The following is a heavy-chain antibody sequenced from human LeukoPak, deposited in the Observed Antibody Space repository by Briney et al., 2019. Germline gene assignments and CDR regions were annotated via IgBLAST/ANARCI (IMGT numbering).Heavy chain of an antibody. CDR1: GFTFSSYA. CDR2: ISYDGSNK. V-gene: IGHV3-30*04. D-gene: IGHD3-22*01. Sequence: QVQLVESGGGVVQPGRSLRLSCAASGFTFSSYAMHWVRQAPGKGLEWVAVISYDGSNKYYADSVKGRFTISRDNSKNTLYLQMNSLRAEDTAVYYCAKDLDYDSSGYPGAFDIWGQGTMVTVSS. J-gene: IGHJ3*02. CDR3: AKDLDYDSSGYPGAFDI.